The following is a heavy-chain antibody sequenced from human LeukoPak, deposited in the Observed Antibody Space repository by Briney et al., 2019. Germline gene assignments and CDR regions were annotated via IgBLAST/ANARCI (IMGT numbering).Heavy chain of an antibody. V-gene: IGHV3-21*01. J-gene: IGHJ4*02. CDR1: GFTLSSYS. CDR2: ISSSGNYI. D-gene: IGHD6-19*01. CDR3: ARGYNSGWYYSDY. Sequence: GGSLRLSCETSGFTLSSYSMNWVRQAPGEGLEWVSCISSSGNYIYYADSVKGRFTISRDNAEKSLSLQMNSLRAEDTAVYYCARGYNSGWYYSDYWGQGTLVTVSS.